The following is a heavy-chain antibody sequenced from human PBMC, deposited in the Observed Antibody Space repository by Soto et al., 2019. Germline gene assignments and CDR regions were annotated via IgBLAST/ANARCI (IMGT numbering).Heavy chain of an antibody. CDR3: ARDRYSGYENYGMDV. D-gene: IGHD5-12*01. V-gene: IGHV3-48*02. J-gene: IGHJ6*02. CDR2: ISSSSSTI. CDR1: GFTFSSYS. Sequence: GSLRLSCAASGFTFSSYSMNWVRQAPGKGLEWVSYISSSSSTIYYADSVKGRFTISRDNAKNSLYLQMNSLRDEDTAVYYCARDRYSGYENYGMDVWGQGTTVTVSS.